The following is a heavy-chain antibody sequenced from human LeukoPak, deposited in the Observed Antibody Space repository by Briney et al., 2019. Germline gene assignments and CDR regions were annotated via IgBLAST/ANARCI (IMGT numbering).Heavy chain of an antibody. CDR3: ATDRERDPSVYYLV. J-gene: IGHJ4*02. CDR2: ISDDGSGT. CDR1: GFTFNDYA. Sequence: PGGSLRLSCAASGFTFNDYAMSWVRQAPGQGLEWVSTISDDGSGTYYADSVKGRFTISRDNSRNTLFLQINSLRAEDSAVYYCATDRERDPSVYYLVGGQGTLITVSS. V-gene: IGHV3-23*01. D-gene: IGHD3-22*01.